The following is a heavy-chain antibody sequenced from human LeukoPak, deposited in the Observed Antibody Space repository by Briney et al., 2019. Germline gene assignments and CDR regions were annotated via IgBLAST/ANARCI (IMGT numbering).Heavy chain of an antibody. CDR3: ARSYSSSWYYFDY. D-gene: IGHD6-13*01. Sequence: GGSLRLSCAASGFTFSDYYMSWIRQAPGKGLEWVSYISSSGSTIYYADSVKGRLTISRDNAKNSLYLQMNSLRAEVTAVYYCARSYSSSWYYFDYWGQGTLVTVSS. J-gene: IGHJ4*02. CDR1: GFTFSDYY. V-gene: IGHV3-11*01. CDR2: ISSSGSTI.